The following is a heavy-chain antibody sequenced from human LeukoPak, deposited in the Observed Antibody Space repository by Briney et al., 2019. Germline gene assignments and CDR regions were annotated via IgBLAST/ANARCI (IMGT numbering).Heavy chain of an antibody. CDR2: INPNSGGT. J-gene: IGHJ6*02. D-gene: IGHD3-10*01. CDR1: GYTFTGYY. V-gene: IGHV1-2*02. CDR3: ARDQSPYGSGSYSYYYGMDV. Sequence: ASVKVSCKASGYTFTGYYMHWVRQAPGQGLEWMGWINPNSGGTNYAQKFQGRVTMTRDTSISTAYMELSRLRSDDTAVYYCARDQSPYGSGSYSYYYGMDVWGQGTTVTVSS.